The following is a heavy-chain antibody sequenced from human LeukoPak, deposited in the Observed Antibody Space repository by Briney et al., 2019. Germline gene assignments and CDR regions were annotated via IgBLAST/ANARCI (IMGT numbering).Heavy chain of an antibody. D-gene: IGHD3-10*01. Sequence: PGGSLRLSCAASGFTFNDYSMNWVRQAPGKGLEWVSAISGSGGSTYYADSVKGRFTISRDNSKNTLYLQMNSLRAEDTAVYYCANPPIVPVRGVMVKYFQHWGQGTLVTVSS. V-gene: IGHV3-23*01. CDR1: GFTFNDYS. CDR2: ISGSGGST. J-gene: IGHJ1*01. CDR3: ANPPIVPVRGVMVKYFQH.